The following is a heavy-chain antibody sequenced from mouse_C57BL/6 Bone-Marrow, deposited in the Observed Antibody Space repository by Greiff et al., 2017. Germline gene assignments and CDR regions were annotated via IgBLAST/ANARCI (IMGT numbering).Heavy chain of an antibody. CDR3: AREGSGYLYYSYT. CDR1: GYTFTRSW. CDR2: IDPSDSET. D-gene: IGHD3-2*02. Sequence: QVQLQQPGAELVRPGSSVKLSCKASGYTFTRSWMHWVKQRPIQGLEWIGNIDPSDSETHYNQKFKDKATLTVDKSSSTAYMQLSSLTSEYSAVSYCAREGSGYLYYSYTSGEGTTLTDSS. V-gene: IGHV1-52*01. J-gene: IGHJ2*01.